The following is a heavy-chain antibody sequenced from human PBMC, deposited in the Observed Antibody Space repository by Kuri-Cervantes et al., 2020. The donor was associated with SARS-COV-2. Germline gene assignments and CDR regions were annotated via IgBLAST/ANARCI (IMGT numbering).Heavy chain of an antibody. D-gene: IGHD5-24*01. Sequence: SGPTLVKPTQTLTLTCTFSGFSLSTSGMCVSWIRQPPGKALEWLARIDWYDDKYYSTSLKTRLTVSKDTSKNQVVLTMTNMDPVDTGTYYCAREQREGYSLQGFYYYYYMDVWGKGTTVTVSS. J-gene: IGHJ6*03. CDR1: GFSLSTSGMC. CDR3: AREQREGYSLQGFYYYYYMDV. V-gene: IGHV2-70*11. CDR2: IDWYDDK.